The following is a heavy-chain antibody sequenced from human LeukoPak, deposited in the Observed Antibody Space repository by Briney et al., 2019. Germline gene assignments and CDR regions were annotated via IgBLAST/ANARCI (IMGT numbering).Heavy chain of an antibody. CDR2: TRNKANSYTT. CDR3: ARGRVTTLYYFDY. J-gene: IGHJ4*02. V-gene: IGHV3-72*01. CDR1: GFTFSDHC. Sequence: GGSLRLSCAASGFTFSDHCMDWVRQAPGKGLEWVGRTRNKANSYTTEYAASVKGRFTISRDDPKNSLYLQMNSLKTEDTAVYYCARGRVTTLYYFDYWGQGTLVTVSS. D-gene: IGHD4-17*01.